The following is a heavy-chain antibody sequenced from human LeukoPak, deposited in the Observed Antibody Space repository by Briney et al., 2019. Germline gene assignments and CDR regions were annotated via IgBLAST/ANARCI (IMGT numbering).Heavy chain of an antibody. V-gene: IGHV1-18*01. CDR3: ARDLGMAPDY. CDR1: GYTFTSYG. D-gene: IGHD5-24*01. Sequence: ASVKVSCKASGYTFTSYGISWVRQAPGQGLEWMGWISAYNGNTNYAQKLQGRVTMTRDTSISTAYMELSRLRSDDTAVYYCARDLGMAPDYWGQGTLVTVSS. CDR2: ISAYNGNT. J-gene: IGHJ4*02.